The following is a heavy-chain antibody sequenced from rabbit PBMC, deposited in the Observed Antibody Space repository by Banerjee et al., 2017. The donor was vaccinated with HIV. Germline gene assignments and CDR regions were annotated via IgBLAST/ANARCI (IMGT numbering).Heavy chain of an antibody. Sequence: QEQLRETGGGLVQPGGNLTLTCTASGFDFSSYWMSWVRQAPGKGLEWIACINSNTGNTVYASWAKGPFTISKTSSTTVTLQMTSLTAADTATYFCARDLAGVIGWNFGLWGPGTLVTVS. CDR1: GFDFSSYW. D-gene: IGHD4-1*01. CDR2: INSNTGNT. J-gene: IGHJ4*01. CDR3: ARDLAGVIGWNFGL. V-gene: IGHV1S45*01.